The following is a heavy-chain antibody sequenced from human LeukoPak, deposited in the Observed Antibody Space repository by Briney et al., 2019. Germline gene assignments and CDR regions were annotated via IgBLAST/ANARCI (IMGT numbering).Heavy chain of an antibody. V-gene: IGHV3-53*01. CDR3: AREGIVGASWFDP. CDR1: GFTVSSNY. J-gene: IGHJ5*02. Sequence: GGSLRLSCAASGFTVSSNYMSWVRQAPGKGLEWVSVIYSGGSTYYADSVKGRFTISRDNSKNTLYLQMNSLRAEDTAVYYCAREGIVGASWFDPWGQGTLVTVSS. D-gene: IGHD1-26*01. CDR2: IYSGGST.